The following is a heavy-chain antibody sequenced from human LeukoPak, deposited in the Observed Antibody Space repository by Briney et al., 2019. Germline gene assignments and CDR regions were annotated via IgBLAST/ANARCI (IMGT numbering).Heavy chain of an antibody. J-gene: IGHJ1*01. Sequence: GGSLRLSCAASGFTFSSYAMHWVRQAPGKGLEWVAVIWYDGSNKYYADSVKGRFTISRDNSKNTLYLQMNSLRAEDTAVYYCTTDRDSLVWFGAGGHWGQGTLVTVSS. CDR3: TTDRDSLVWFGAGGH. D-gene: IGHD3-10*01. CDR2: IWYDGSNK. CDR1: GFTFSSYA. V-gene: IGHV3-33*08.